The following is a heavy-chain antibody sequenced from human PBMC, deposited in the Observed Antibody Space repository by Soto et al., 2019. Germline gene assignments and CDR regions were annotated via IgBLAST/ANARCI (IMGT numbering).Heavy chain of an antibody. V-gene: IGHV1-58*01. Sequence: QMQLVQSGPEVKKPGTSVKVSCKASGFTFTSSAVQWVRQARGQRLEWIGWIVVGSGNTNYAQKFQERVTITRDMSTSTAYMELSSLRSEDKAVYYCALVVANRRAFDIWGQGTMVTVSS. CDR1: GFTFTSSA. CDR3: ALVVANRRAFDI. J-gene: IGHJ3*02. CDR2: IVVGSGNT. D-gene: IGHD3-22*01.